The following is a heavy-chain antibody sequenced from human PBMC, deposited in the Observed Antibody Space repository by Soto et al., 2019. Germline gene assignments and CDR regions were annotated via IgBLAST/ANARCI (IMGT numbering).Heavy chain of an antibody. J-gene: IGHJ4*02. CDR3: ARSRDTATSSGRFLDY. CDR1: GFTVSSSY. CDR2: LYTGTDT. V-gene: IGHV3-53*01. D-gene: IGHD3-10*01. Sequence: PGGSLRLSCAASGFTVSSSYLTWVRQAPGKGLEWVAILYTGTDTVYADSVKGRFTISRDRSKDTLYLRMHSLRAEDTAINFCARSRDTATSSGRFLDYWGKGSLVTVSS.